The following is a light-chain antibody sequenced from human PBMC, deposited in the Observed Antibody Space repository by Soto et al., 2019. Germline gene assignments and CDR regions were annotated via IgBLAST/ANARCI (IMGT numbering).Light chain of an antibody. CDR1: QNVGTY. V-gene: IGKV3-15*01. CDR2: GAS. CDR3: QQHNAWPLT. J-gene: IGKJ4*01. Sequence: IVMTQSPATLSVSPGERATLSCRASQNVGTYLAWYQQKPGQAPRLVIYGASTRAAGIQARFSGSGSGTEFTLAISSLQSEDCAVYYCQQHNAWPLTFGGGTKVELK.